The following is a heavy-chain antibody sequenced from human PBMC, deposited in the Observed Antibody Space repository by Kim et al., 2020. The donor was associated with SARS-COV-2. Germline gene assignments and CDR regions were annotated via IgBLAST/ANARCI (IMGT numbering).Heavy chain of an antibody. V-gene: IGHV3-48*03. D-gene: IGHD3-16*01. Sequence: YADSVKGRVTLSRDNAKNSLYLQMNSLRAEDTAVYYCARGGKGPTAYFDYWGQGTLVTVSS. CDR3: ARGGKGPTAYFDY. J-gene: IGHJ4*02.